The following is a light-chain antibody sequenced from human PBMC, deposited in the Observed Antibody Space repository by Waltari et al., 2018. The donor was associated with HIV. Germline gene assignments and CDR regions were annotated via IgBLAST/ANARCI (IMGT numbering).Light chain of an antibody. CDR2: QDH. CDR3: QTWDSDNYV. Sequence: SYDLTQPPSVSGSPGQTTSITCSGDNLGAKYVCWYQQKPGQSPIMIIYQDHKRPSGIPERFSGSNSGTTATLTITGTQAVDEADYYCQTWDSDNYVFGPGTKVTVL. V-gene: IGLV3-1*01. CDR1: NLGAKY. J-gene: IGLJ1*01.